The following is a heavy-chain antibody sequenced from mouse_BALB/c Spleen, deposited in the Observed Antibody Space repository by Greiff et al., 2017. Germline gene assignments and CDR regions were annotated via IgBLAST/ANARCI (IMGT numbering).Heavy chain of an antibody. V-gene: IGHV5-6-5*01. CDR3: ARPYYGSSSLAY. J-gene: IGHJ3*01. CDR2: ISSGGST. D-gene: IGHD1-1*01. Sequence: EVQLVESGGGLVKPGGSLKLSCAASGFTFSSYAMSWVRQTPEKRLEWVASISSGGSTYYPDSVKGRFTISRDNARNILYLQMSSLRSEDTAMYYCARPYYGSSSLAYWGQGTLATVSA. CDR1: GFTFSSYA.